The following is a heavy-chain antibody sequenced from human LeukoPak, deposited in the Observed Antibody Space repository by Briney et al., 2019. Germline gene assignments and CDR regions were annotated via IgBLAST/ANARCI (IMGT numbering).Heavy chain of an antibody. J-gene: IGHJ4*02. CDR3: AKGPTRATAMVTKEDY. CDR1: GFTFSSYA. D-gene: IGHD5-18*01. Sequence: PGGSLRLSCAASGFTFSSYAMHWVRQAPGKGLEWVAVISYDGSNKYYADSVKGRFTISRDNSKNTLYLQMNSLRAKDTAVYYCAKGPTRATAMVTKEDYWGQGTLVTVSS. CDR2: ISYDGSNK. V-gene: IGHV3-30*04.